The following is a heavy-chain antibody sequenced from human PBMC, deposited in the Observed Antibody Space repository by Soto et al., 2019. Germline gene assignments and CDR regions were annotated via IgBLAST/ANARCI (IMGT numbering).Heavy chain of an antibody. J-gene: IGHJ5*02. CDR1: GGSITSYN. CDR3: ARLVVVAVTGTLDNWLDP. V-gene: IGHV4-59*01. Sequence: SETLSLTCTVSGGSITSYNWNWLRQPPGKALEWIGYVYNSGITNYYSSLKSRVTISVDTSKNQFSLKVNSVSAADTAVYYCARLVVVAVTGTLDNWLDPWGQGTLVTVSS. D-gene: IGHD2-21*01. CDR2: VYNSGIT.